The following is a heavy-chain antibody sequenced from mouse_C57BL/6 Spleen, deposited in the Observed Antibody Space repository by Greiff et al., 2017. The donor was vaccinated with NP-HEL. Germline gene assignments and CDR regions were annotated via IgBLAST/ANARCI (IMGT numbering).Heavy chain of an antibody. CDR1: GFSLTSYG. V-gene: IGHV2-2*01. J-gene: IGHJ1*03. Sequence: VQLQESGPGLVQPSQSLSITCTVSGFSLTSYGVHWVRQSPGKGLEWLGVIWSGGSTDYNAAFISRLSISKDNSKSQVFFKMNSLQADDTAIYYCARNFLSIYYYGSSLYWYFDVWGTGTTVTVSS. CDR2: IWSGGST. CDR3: ARNFLSIYYYGSSLYWYFDV. D-gene: IGHD1-1*01.